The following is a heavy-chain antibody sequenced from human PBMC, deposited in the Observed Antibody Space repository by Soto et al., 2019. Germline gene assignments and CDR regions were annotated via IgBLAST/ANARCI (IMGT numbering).Heavy chain of an antibody. CDR3: ARDPSYGDYSYYGMDV. CDR2: IYYSGNT. Sequence: QVQLQESGPGLVKPSQTLSLTCTVSGASINGGGYYWSWIRQHPGKGLEWIGSIYYSGNTYYSPSLKCRVTISVDTSKNHFSLRLTSVTAADTAVYYCARDPSYGDYSYYGMDVWGQGTTVTVSS. J-gene: IGHJ6*02. D-gene: IGHD4-17*01. CDR1: GASINGGGYY. V-gene: IGHV4-31*03.